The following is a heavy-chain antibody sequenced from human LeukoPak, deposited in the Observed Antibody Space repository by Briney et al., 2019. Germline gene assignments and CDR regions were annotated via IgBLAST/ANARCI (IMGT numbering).Heavy chain of an antibody. D-gene: IGHD1/OR15-1a*01. CDR1: GGSISSYY. J-gene: IGHJ4*02. V-gene: IGHV4-59*01. CDR2: IYYSGST. Sequence: SETLSLTCTVSGGSISSYYWSWIRQPPGKGLEWIGYIYYSGSTNYNPSLKSRVTISVDTSKNQFSLKLSSVTAADTAVYYCARGGTAGLYFWGQGILVTVS. CDR3: ARGGTAGLYF.